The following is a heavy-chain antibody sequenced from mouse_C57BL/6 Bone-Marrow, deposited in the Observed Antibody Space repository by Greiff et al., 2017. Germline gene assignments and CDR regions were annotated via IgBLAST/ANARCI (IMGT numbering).Heavy chain of an antibody. CDR1: GYSFTSYY. V-gene: IGHV1-66*01. Sequence: VQLQQSGPELVKPGASVKISCKASGYSFTSYYIHWVKQRPGQGLEWIGWIYPGSGNTKYNEKFKGKATLTADKSSSTAYMQLSSLTSEDSAVYYCARRILRYAMDYWGQGTSVTVSS. J-gene: IGHJ4*01. CDR3: ARRILRYAMDY. D-gene: IGHD1-1*01. CDR2: IYPGSGNT.